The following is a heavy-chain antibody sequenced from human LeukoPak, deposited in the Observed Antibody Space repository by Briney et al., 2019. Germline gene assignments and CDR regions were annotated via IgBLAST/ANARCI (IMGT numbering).Heavy chain of an antibody. CDR2: ISSSGSTI. CDR1: GFTFCNYE. D-gene: IGHD6-6*01. J-gene: IGHJ4*02. CDR3: AREIIGSSSLPDY. Sequence: PGGSLRLSCAASGFTFCNYEMNWVRQAPGQGLEWVSYISSSGSTIYYADSVKGRFTISRDNAKNSLYLQMNSLRAEDTAVYYCAREIIGSSSLPDYWGQGTLVTVSS. V-gene: IGHV3-48*03.